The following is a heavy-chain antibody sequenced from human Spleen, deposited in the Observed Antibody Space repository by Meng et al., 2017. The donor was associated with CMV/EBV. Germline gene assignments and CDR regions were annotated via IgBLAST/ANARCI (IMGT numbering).Heavy chain of an antibody. V-gene: IGHV4-61*01. CDR2: IYYSGST. Sequence: SETLSLTCTVSGGSVSSGIYYWSWIRQPPGKGLEWIGYIYYSGSTNYNPSLKSRVTMSVDTSKNQFSLRLSSVTAADTAVYYCAREAAGYYYYYGMDVWGQGTTVTVSS. D-gene: IGHD6-13*01. J-gene: IGHJ6*02. CDR3: AREAAGYYYYYGMDV. CDR1: GGSVSSGIYY.